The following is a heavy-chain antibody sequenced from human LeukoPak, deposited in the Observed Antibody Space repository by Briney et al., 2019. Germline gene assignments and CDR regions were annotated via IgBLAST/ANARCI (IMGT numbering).Heavy chain of an antibody. CDR2: IHSDDST. Sequence: GGSLRLSCAASGFTVSNNYMSWVRQAPGKGLEWVSVIHSDDSTYYADYVKGRFTISRDNSKNTLYLQMNSLRAEDTAVYYCAKDLAAAGSLDPWGQGTLVTVSS. CDR3: AKDLAAAGSLDP. CDR1: GFTVSNNY. J-gene: IGHJ5*02. D-gene: IGHD6-13*01. V-gene: IGHV3-66*02.